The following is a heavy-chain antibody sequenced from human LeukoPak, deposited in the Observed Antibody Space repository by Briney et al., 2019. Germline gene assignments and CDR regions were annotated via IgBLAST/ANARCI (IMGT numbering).Heavy chain of an antibody. Sequence: GGSLRLSCATSGFTFSTYSMNWVRQAPGKGLEWVSYISSSSRTISYADSVKGRFTISRDNSKNTLYLQMNSLRAEDTAVYYCAGEKVWGQGTLVTVSS. CDR1: GFTFSTYS. J-gene: IGHJ4*02. V-gene: IGHV3-48*01. CDR3: AGEKV. CDR2: ISSSSRTI.